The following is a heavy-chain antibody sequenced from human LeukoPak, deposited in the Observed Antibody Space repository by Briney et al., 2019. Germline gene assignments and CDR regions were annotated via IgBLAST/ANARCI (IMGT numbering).Heavy chain of an antibody. CDR3: ARTLLRFSRLYYYYGMDV. V-gene: IGHV4-34*01. CDR2: INHSGST. Sequence: PSEALSLTCAVYGGSFSGYYWSWIRQPPGKGLEWIGEINHSGSTNYNPSLKSRVTISVDTSKNQFSLKLSSVTAADTAVYYCARTLLRFSRLYYYYGMDVWGQGTTVTVSS. J-gene: IGHJ6*02. CDR1: GGSFSGYY. D-gene: IGHD3-3*01.